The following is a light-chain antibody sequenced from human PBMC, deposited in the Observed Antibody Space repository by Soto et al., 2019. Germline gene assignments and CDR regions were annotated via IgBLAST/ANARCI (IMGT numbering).Light chain of an antibody. CDR2: AAS. CDR3: QKYDRAPWT. J-gene: IGKJ1*01. Sequence: DIQLTQSPSSLSASVGDRVTITCRASQDISHYLAWYQQRPGKVPRLLIYAASTLKIGVPTRFSGSGSGTDFTLTISGLQPEDVATYYCQKYDRAPWTFGQGTKEDIK. CDR1: QDISHY. V-gene: IGKV1-27*01.